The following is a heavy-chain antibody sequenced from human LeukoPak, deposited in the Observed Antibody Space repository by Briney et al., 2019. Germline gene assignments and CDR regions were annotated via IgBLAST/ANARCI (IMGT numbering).Heavy chain of an antibody. CDR1: GYTFTSYN. CDR3: ARGPVEAVFGVSTED. CDR2: MNPNSGNT. V-gene: IGHV1-8*01. Sequence: GASVKVSCKASGYTFTSYNINWVRQAIGQGLEWMGWMNPNSGNTGYAQKFQGRVSMTRDPSISTAYMELSSLRSEDTAVYYCARGPVEAVFGVSTEDWGQGTTVTVSS. D-gene: IGHD3-10*02. J-gene: IGHJ6*02.